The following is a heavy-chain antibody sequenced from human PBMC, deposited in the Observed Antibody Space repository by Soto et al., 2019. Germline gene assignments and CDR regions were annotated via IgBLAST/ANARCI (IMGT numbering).Heavy chain of an antibody. CDR3: ARVDVVVPAALLYYYGMDV. CDR2: IIPIFGTA. CDR1: GGTFSSYA. J-gene: IGHJ6*02. Sequence: QVQLVQSGAEVKKPGSSVKVSCKASGGTFSSYAISWVRQAPGQGLEWMGGIIPIFGTANYAQKIQGRVTITADESTSTAYMELSRLRSEDTAVYYCARVDVVVPAALLYYYGMDVWGQGTTVTVSS. V-gene: IGHV1-69*01. D-gene: IGHD2-2*01.